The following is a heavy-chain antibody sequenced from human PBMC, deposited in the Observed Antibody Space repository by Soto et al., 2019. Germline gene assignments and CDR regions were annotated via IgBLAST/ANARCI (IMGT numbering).Heavy chain of an antibody. CDR2: ISGSGDST. Sequence: GGSLRLSCAASGFTFSSYVMSWVRQAPGKGLEWVSSISGSGDSTDYADSVKGRFTVSRDNSKNTLFLQMNSLRAEDTALYYCAKVGLRYCSGGSCYWLDPWGQGTLVTVSS. CDR3: AKVGLRYCSGGSCYWLDP. CDR1: GFTFSSYV. V-gene: IGHV3-23*01. J-gene: IGHJ5*02. D-gene: IGHD2-15*01.